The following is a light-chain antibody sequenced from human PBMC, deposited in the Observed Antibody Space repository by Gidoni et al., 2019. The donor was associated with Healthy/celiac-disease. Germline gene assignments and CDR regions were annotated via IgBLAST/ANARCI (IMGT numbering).Light chain of an antibody. Sequence: DIQMTQSPSSLSASVGDRVTITCQASQDISNYLNWYQQKPGKAPKLLIYDASNLETGVPSRFSGSRSWTDFTFTISSLQPEDIATYYCQQYDNLPPLFTFGPGTKVDIK. CDR2: DAS. CDR1: QDISNY. V-gene: IGKV1-33*01. CDR3: QQYDNLPPLFT. J-gene: IGKJ3*01.